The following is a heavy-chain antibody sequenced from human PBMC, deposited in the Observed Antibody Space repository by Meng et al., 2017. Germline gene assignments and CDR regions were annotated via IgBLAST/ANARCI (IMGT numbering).Heavy chain of an antibody. V-gene: IGHV3-53*01. CDR3: ARVKDYGAHFDY. CDR1: GFTVSGNY. CDR2: IYSGGST. Sequence: GGSLRLSCAASGFTVSGNYMSWVRQAPGKRLEWVSVIYSGGSTYYADSVKGRFTISRDNSKNTLYLQMNSLRAEDTAVYYCARVKDYGAHFDYWGQGTLVTVSS. J-gene: IGHJ4*02. D-gene: IGHD4-17*01.